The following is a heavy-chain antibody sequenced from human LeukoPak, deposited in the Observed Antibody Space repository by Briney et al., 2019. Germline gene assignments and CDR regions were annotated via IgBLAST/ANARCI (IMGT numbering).Heavy chain of an antibody. CDR2: IIPIFGTA. D-gene: IGHD2-15*01. V-gene: IGHV1-69*01. J-gene: IGHJ3*02. Sequence: SVKVSCKASGGTFNNYTISWVRQAPGQGLEWMGGIIPIFGTANYAQKFQGGVTITADESTSTAYMELSSLRSEDTAVYFCVRVRCSGGSCYSSRGAFDIWGQGTMVTVSS. CDR3: VRVRCSGGSCYSSRGAFDI. CDR1: GGTFNNYT.